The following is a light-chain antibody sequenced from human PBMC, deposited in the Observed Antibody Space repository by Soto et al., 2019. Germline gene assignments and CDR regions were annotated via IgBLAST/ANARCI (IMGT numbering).Light chain of an antibody. CDR2: DVS. CDR1: SSDVGGYNY. Sequence: QSVLTQPPSASGSPGQSVTISCTGTSSDVGGYNYVSWYQHHPGKAPKLIIFDVSNRPSGISNRFSGSKSGNTASLTISGLQAEDEADYYCISYTSSSPYVFGTGTKVTVL. CDR3: ISYTSSSPYV. J-gene: IGLJ1*01. V-gene: IGLV2-14*03.